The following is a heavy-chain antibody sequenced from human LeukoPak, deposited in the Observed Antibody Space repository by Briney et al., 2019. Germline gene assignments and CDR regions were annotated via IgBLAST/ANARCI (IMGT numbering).Heavy chain of an antibody. J-gene: IGHJ4*02. CDR2: ISSSSSYI. V-gene: IGHV3-21*01. CDR1: GFTFSSYS. Sequence: GGSLRLSCAASGFTFSSYSMNWVRQAPGKGLEWVSSISSSSSYIYYADSVKGRFTISRDNAKNSLYLQMNSLRAEDTAVYYCARDLPSGLWTTGSLDYWGQGTLVTVSS. CDR3: ARDLPSGLWTTGSLDY. D-gene: IGHD5-18*01.